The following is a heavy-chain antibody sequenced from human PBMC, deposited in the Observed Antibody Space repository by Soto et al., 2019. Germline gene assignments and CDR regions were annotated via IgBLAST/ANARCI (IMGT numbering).Heavy chain of an antibody. CDR1: GYTFPSYA. CDR2: INAGNGNT. Sequence: ASVKVSCKASGYTFPSYAMHWVRQAPGQRLEWMGWINAGNGNTKYSQKFQGRVTITRDTSASTAYMELSSLRSEDTAVYYCARDPLGIVVVPAAKYYYYYYMDVWGKGTTVTVSS. J-gene: IGHJ6*03. D-gene: IGHD2-2*01. CDR3: ARDPLGIVVVPAAKYYYYYYMDV. V-gene: IGHV1-3*01.